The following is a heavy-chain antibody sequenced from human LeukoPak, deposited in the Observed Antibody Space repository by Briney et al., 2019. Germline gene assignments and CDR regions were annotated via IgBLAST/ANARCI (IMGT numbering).Heavy chain of an antibody. CDR1: GFTFSGYA. V-gene: IGHV3-23*01. Sequence: GGSLRLSCAASGFTFSGYAMTWVRQAPGKGLEWVSSITGSGDYTYYIDSVKGRFTISRDNSKNILYLKMNSLKGEDTALYSCAKDGLYYDGSAHVYYFDYWGQGTLVAVSS. CDR3: AKDGLYYDGSAHVYYFDY. D-gene: IGHD3-22*01. J-gene: IGHJ4*02. CDR2: ITGSGDYT.